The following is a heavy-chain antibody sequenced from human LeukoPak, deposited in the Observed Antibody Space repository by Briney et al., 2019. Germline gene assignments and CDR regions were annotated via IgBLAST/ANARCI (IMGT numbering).Heavy chain of an antibody. J-gene: IGHJ4*02. Sequence: GGSLRLSCAASGFTVSSNYMSWVRQAPGKGLEWVSVIYSGGSTYYADSVKGRFTISRDNSKNTLYLQMNSLRAEDTAVYYCARGGGDVLRYFDWLSIGGDYFDYWGQGTLVTVSS. CDR2: IYSGGST. CDR1: GFTVSSNY. D-gene: IGHD3-9*01. CDR3: ARGGGDVLRYFDWLSIGGDYFDY. V-gene: IGHV3-66*01.